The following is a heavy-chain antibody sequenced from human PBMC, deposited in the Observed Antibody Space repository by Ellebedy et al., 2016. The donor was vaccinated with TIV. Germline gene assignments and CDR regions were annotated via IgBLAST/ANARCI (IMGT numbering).Heavy chain of an antibody. CDR3: AGDSQSAWFGRPRHYFDH. D-gene: IGHD3-10*01. CDR2: IYYGGST. J-gene: IGHJ4*02. V-gene: IGHV4-39*02. Sequence: MPSETLSLTCTVSGGSISSGSYHWGWIRQPPGKGLEWIGNIYYGGSTYYNPSLKSRVTISVATSKNQFSLKLSSVTAADTAVYYCAGDSQSAWFGRPRHYFDHWGQGALVTVSP. CDR1: GGSISSGSYH.